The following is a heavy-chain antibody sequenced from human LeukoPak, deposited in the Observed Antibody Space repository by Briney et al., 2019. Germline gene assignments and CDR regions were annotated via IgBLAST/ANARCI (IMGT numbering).Heavy chain of an antibody. CDR2: ISAYNGNT. D-gene: IGHD5-18*01. Sequence: ASVKVSCKASGYTFTSYGIRWVRQPPGQGLEWMGWISAYNGNTNYAQKLQGRVTMTTDTSTSTAYMELRSLRSDDTAVYYCARSTAMVYYFDYWGQGTLVTVSS. J-gene: IGHJ4*02. CDR3: ARSTAMVYYFDY. V-gene: IGHV1-18*01. CDR1: GYTFTSYG.